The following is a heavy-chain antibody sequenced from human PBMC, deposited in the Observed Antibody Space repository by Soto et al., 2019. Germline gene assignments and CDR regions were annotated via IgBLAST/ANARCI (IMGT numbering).Heavy chain of an antibody. CDR2: IYYSGST. CDR1: GGSISSNSYY. CDR3: AGTSSGSYFRFDP. D-gene: IGHD1-26*01. V-gene: IGHV4-39*01. Sequence: QLQLQESGPGLVKPSETLSLTCTVSGGSISSNSYYWGWIRQPPGKGLEWIGSIYYSGSTYYNPSLKSRVTISVDTSKNKFSLKLSSVTAADTGVYYCAGTSSGSYFRFDPWGQGTLVTVSS. J-gene: IGHJ5*02.